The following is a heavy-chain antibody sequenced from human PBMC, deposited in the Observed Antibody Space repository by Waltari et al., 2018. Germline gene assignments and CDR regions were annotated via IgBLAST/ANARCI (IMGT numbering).Heavy chain of an antibody. J-gene: IGHJ4*02. Sequence: QVQLVESGGGVVQPGRSLRLSCAASGFTFSSYAMHWVRQAPGKGLGWVAVLSYDGSNKYYADSVKGRFTISRDNSKNTLYLQMNSLRAEDTAVYYCARGGGSYFDYWGQGTLVTVSS. V-gene: IGHV3-30-3*01. D-gene: IGHD1-26*01. CDR1: GFTFSSYA. CDR3: ARGGGSYFDY. CDR2: LSYDGSNK.